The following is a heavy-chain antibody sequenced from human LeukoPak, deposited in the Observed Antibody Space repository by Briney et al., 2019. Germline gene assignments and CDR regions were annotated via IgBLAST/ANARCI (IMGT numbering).Heavy chain of an antibody. CDR2: IWYDGSNK. J-gene: IGHJ6*02. V-gene: IGHV3-33*01. CDR3: ARDMHYYYGMDV. D-gene: IGHD2-2*01. Sequence: GGSLRLSCAAAGFTFSSYGMHWVRRAPGKGLEWVAVIWYDGSNKYYADSVKGRFTISRDNSKNTLYLQMNSLRAEDTAVYYCARDMHYYYGMDVWGQGTTVTVSS. CDR1: GFTFSSYG.